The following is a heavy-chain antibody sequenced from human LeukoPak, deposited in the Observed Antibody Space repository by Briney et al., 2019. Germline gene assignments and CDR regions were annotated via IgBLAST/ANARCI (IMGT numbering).Heavy chain of an antibody. V-gene: IGHV4-59*01. J-gene: IGHJ4*02. CDR3: AREGSPLRYFDWLSPFDY. CDR2: IYYSGST. CDR1: GGSISSYY. D-gene: IGHD3-9*01. Sequence: PSETLSLTCTVSGGSISSYYWSWIRQPPGKGLEWIGYIYYSGSTNYNPPLKSRVTISVDTSKNQFSLKLSSVTAADTAVYYCAREGSPLRYFDWLSPFDYWGQGTLVTVSS.